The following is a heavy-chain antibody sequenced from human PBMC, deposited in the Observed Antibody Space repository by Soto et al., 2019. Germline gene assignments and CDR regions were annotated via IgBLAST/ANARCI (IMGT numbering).Heavy chain of an antibody. CDR1: GFTFSSYA. V-gene: IGHV3-23*01. J-gene: IGHJ4*02. Sequence: GGSLRLSCAASGFTFSSYAMSWVRQAPGKGLEWVSAISGSGGSTYYADSVKGRFTISRDNSKNTLYLQMNSLRAEDTAVYYCAKMRGYCSGGSCYREFDYWGQGTLVTVSS. CDR2: ISGSGGST. CDR3: AKMRGYCSGGSCYREFDY. D-gene: IGHD2-15*01.